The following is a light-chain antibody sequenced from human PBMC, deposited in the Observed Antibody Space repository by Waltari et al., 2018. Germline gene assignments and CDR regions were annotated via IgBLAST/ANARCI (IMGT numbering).Light chain of an antibody. Sequence: QSVLTQPPSASGTPGQRVTISCSGSSSTIGRNSVYWYQQLPGTAPKLPIYRNNQRPSGVPDRFSGSNSGTSASLAISGLRSEDEADYYCAAWDDSLSGWVFGGGTKLTVL. CDR3: AAWDDSLSGWV. CDR2: RNN. CDR1: SSTIGRNS. V-gene: IGLV1-47*01. J-gene: IGLJ3*02.